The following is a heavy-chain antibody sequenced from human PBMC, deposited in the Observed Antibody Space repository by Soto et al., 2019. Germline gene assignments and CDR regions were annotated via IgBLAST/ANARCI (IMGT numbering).Heavy chain of an antibody. Sequence: PGESLKISCKASGYRFSSYWIGWVRQMPGKGLEWMGIIYPGDSDVKYSPSFQGHVTISADKSINTAYLQWSSLKASDTAIYYCATIGYCSGSECPKSYFDYWGQG. V-gene: IGHV5-51*01. CDR1: GYRFSSYW. D-gene: IGHD2-8*02. CDR3: ATIGYCSGSECPKSYFDY. J-gene: IGHJ4*02. CDR2: IYPGDSDV.